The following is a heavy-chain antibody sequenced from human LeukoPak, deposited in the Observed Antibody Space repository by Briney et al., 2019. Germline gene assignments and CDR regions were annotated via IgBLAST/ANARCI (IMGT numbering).Heavy chain of an antibody. V-gene: IGHV3-23*01. J-gene: IGHJ4*02. Sequence: GTSLRLSCAASGFTFSNSAMHWVRQAPGKGLEWVSAISGSGGSTYYADSVKGRFTISRDNSKNTLYLQMNSLRAEDTAVYYCAKGLSPLYSSGWYYFDYWGQGTLVTVSS. CDR1: GFTFSNSA. CDR3: AKGLSPLYSSGWYYFDY. CDR2: ISGSGGST. D-gene: IGHD6-19*01.